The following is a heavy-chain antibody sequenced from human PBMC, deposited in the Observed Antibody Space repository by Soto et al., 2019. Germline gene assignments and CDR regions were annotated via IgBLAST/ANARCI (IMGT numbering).Heavy chain of an antibody. D-gene: IGHD3-22*01. CDR1: GYTFTSYY. CDR2: INPSGGST. Sequence: ASVKVSCKASGYTFTSYYMHWVRQAPGQGLEWMGIINPSGGSTSYAQKFQGRVTMTRDTSTSTVYMELSSLRSEDTAVYYCARAFRGDDSNGNLLEHDAFDIWGQGTMVTVSS. CDR3: ARAFRGDDSNGNLLEHDAFDI. J-gene: IGHJ3*02. V-gene: IGHV1-46*01.